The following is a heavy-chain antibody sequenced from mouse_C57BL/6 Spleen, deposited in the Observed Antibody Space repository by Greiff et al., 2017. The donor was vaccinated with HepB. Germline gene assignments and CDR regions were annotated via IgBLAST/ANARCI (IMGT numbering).Heavy chain of an antibody. D-gene: IGHD1-1*01. V-gene: IGHV5-6*01. CDR2: ISSGGSYT. Sequence: EVHLVESGGDLVKPGGSLKLSCAASGFTFSSYGMSWVRQTPDKRLEWVATISSGGSYTYYPDSVKGRFTISRDNAKNTPYLQMSSLKSEDTAMYYCARQDYGSSYDYFDYWGQGTTLTVSS. CDR3: ARQDYGSSYDYFDY. CDR1: GFTFSSYG. J-gene: IGHJ2*01.